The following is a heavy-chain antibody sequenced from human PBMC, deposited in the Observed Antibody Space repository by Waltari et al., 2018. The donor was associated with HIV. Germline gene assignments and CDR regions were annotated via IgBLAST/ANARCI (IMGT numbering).Heavy chain of an antibody. D-gene: IGHD5-18*01. CDR2: ISYDGSNK. CDR3: ARGGYGWLPDGY. V-gene: IGHV3-30-3*01. J-gene: IGHJ4*02. Sequence: QVQLVESGGGVVQPGRPLRLPVADSGFTFCSLAIHWVRQAPGKGLEWVAVISYDGSNKYYADSVKGRFTISRDNSKNTLYLQMNSLRAEDTAVYYCARGGYGWLPDGYWGQGTLVTVSS. CDR1: GFTFCSLA.